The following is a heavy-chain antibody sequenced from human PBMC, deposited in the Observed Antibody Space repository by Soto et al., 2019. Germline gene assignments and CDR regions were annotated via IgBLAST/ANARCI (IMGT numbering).Heavy chain of an antibody. CDR2: INPNSGGT. Sequence: QVPLVQSGAEVKKPGASVKVSCKASGYTFTGYYMHWVRQAPGQGLEWMGWINPNSGGTNYAQKFQGWVTMTRDTSISTAYMELSRLRSDDTAVYYCARGRGGYYDSSGYYFFYDAFDIWGQGTMVTVSS. V-gene: IGHV1-2*04. CDR1: GYTFTGYY. CDR3: ARGRGGYYDSSGYYFFYDAFDI. J-gene: IGHJ3*02. D-gene: IGHD3-22*01.